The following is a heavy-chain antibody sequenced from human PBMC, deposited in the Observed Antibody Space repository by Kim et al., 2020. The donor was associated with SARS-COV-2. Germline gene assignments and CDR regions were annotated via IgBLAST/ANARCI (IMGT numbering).Heavy chain of an antibody. CDR1: GYSFTSYW. CDR2: IDPSDSYT. CDR3: ARLLVRGVITESYGMDV. D-gene: IGHD3-10*01. V-gene: IGHV5-10-1*01. J-gene: IGHJ6*02. Sequence: GESLKISCKGSGYSFTSYWISWVRQMPGKGLEWMGRIDPSDSYTNYSPSFQGHVTISADKSISTAYLQWSSLKASDTAMYYCARLLVRGVITESYGMDVWGQGTTVTVSS.